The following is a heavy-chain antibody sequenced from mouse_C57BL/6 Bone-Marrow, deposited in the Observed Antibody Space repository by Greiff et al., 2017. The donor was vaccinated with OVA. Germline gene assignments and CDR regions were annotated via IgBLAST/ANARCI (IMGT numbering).Heavy chain of an antibody. CDR2: INPNNGGT. D-gene: IGHD2-5*01. Sequence: VQLQQSGPELVKPGASVKISCKASGYTFTDYYMNWVKQSHGKSLEWIGDINPNNGGTSYNQKFKGKATLTVDKSSSTAYMELRSLTSEDSAVYYGARDYCSNYDAMDYWGQGTSVTVSS. CDR1: GYTFTDYY. J-gene: IGHJ4*01. V-gene: IGHV1-26*01. CDR3: ARDYCSNYDAMDY.